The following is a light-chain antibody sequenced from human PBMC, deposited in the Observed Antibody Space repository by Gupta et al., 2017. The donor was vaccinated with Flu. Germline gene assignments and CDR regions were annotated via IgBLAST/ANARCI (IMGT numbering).Light chain of an antibody. CDR2: DAS. Sequence: DIQMTQSPSSLSASVGDRVTITCQASQDISDYVNWYQQKPGKAPKLLTYDASNLETGVPSRFSGTRSGTDFTFTISSRQPEDIATYYCQQYDNLPPLTFGGGTKVEIK. V-gene: IGKV1-33*01. CDR1: QDISDY. CDR3: QQYDNLPPLT. J-gene: IGKJ4*01.